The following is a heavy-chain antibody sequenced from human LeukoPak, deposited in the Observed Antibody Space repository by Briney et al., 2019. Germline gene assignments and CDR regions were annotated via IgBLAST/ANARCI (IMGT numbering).Heavy chain of an antibody. D-gene: IGHD1-7*01. V-gene: IGHV3-30*02. Sequence: GGSLRLSCAASGFTFSSYGMHWVRQAPGKGLEWVAFIRYDGSNEYYADSVEGRFTISRDNSKNTLYLQMNSLRAEDTAVYYCAKGLTGTTNYYYYYMDVWGKGTTVTVSS. J-gene: IGHJ6*03. CDR3: AKGLTGTTNYYYYYMDV. CDR1: GFTFSSYG. CDR2: IRYDGSNE.